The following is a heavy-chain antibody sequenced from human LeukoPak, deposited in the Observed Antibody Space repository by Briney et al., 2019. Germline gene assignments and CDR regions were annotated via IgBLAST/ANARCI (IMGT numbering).Heavy chain of an antibody. CDR1: GFTYNNYW. CDR3: AELGITMIGGV. CDR2: ISSSGSTI. J-gene: IGHJ6*04. D-gene: IGHD3-10*02. V-gene: IGHV3-11*04. Sequence: GGSLRLSCVASGFTYNNYWMSWVRQAPGKGLEWVSSISSSGSTIYYADSVKGRFTISRDNAKNSLYLQMNSLRAEDTAVYYCAELGITMIGGVWGKGTTVTISS.